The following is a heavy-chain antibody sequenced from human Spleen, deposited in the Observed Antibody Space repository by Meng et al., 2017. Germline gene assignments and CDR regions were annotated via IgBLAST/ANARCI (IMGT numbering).Heavy chain of an antibody. D-gene: IGHD7-27*01. CDR2: IYYSGST. V-gene: IGHV4-61*01. Sequence: QVQRQGSGPGLVRPSETLSLTCTVSGGSVSSGSYYWSWIRQPPGKGLEWIGYIYYSGSTHYNPSLKSRVTISVDTSKNQFSLKLNSVAAADTAVYYCATVGMGLDSWGQGILVTVSS. CDR1: GGSVSSGSYY. CDR3: ATVGMGLDS. J-gene: IGHJ4*02.